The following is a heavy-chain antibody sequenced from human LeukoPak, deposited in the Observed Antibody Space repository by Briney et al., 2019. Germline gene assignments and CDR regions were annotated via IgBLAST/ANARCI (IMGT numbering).Heavy chain of an antibody. J-gene: IGHJ4*02. CDR3: ASALEVGALDY. CDR1: GFTFSSYG. D-gene: IGHD1-26*01. V-gene: IGHV3-30*03. CDR2: ISYDGSNK. Sequence: GGSLRLSCAASGFTFSSYGMHWVRQAPGKGLEWVAVISYDGSNKYYADSVKGRFTISRDNSKNTLYLQMNSLRAEDTALYYCASALEVGALDYWGQGTLVTVSS.